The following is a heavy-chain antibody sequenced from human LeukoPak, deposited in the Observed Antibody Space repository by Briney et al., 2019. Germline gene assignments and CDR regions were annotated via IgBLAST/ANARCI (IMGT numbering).Heavy chain of an antibody. D-gene: IGHD2-2*01. CDR3: ASLYCSSTSCYSFDP. Sequence: SETLSLTCTVSGGSISSSSYYWGWIRQPPGKGLDWIGSIYYSGSTYYNPSLKSRVTISVDTSKNQFSLKLSSVTAADTAVYYCASLYCSSTSCYSFDPWGQGTLATVSS. V-gene: IGHV4-39*07. CDR1: GGSISSSSYY. CDR2: IYYSGST. J-gene: IGHJ5*02.